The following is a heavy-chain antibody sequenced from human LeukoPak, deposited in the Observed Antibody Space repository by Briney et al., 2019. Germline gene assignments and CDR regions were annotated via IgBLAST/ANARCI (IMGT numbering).Heavy chain of an antibody. CDR2: TSPYNGNT. D-gene: IGHD3-3*01. V-gene: IGHV1-18*01. J-gene: IGHJ4*02. Sequence: ASVNVSCKASGYTFTSYDINWVRQATGQGLEWMGWTSPYNGNTNFAQQFQNRLTLTTDTSSRTSFMELRSLRYEDTATYYCARDQGGFWSGSAGFWGQGTLLTVSS. CDR3: ARDQGGFWSGSAGF. CDR1: GYTFTSYD.